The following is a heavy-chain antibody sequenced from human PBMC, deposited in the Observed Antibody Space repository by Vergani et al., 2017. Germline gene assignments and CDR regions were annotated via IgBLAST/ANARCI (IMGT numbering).Heavy chain of an antibody. CDR3: ARPGSSSWYQVSWYFDL. CDR1: GYSISSGYY. D-gene: IGHD6-13*01. Sequence: QVQLQESGPGLVKPPGTLSLTCAVSGYSISSGYYWGWIRQPPGKGLEWIGSIYHSGSTYYNPSLKSRVTISVDTSKNQFSLKLSSVTAADTAVYYCARPGSSSWYQVSWYFDLWGRGTLVTVSS. J-gene: IGHJ2*01. V-gene: IGHV4-38-2*01. CDR2: IYHSGST.